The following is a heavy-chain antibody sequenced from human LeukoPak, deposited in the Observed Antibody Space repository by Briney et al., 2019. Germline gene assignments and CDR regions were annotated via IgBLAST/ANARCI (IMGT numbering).Heavy chain of an antibody. Sequence: GGSLRLSCAGSGLTVSSNYMSWVRQAPGKGLEWVSVIYSGGSTYYADSVKGRFTISRDNSKNTLYLQMNSLRAEETAVYYCARDQRGDYFDYWGQGTLVTVSS. V-gene: IGHV3-66*01. CDR2: IYSGGST. D-gene: IGHD3-16*01. J-gene: IGHJ4*02. CDR1: GLTVSSNY. CDR3: ARDQRGDYFDY.